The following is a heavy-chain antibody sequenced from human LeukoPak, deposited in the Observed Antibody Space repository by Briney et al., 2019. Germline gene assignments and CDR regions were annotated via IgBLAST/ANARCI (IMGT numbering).Heavy chain of an antibody. CDR2: ISYDGSFQ. J-gene: IGHJ6*02. Sequence: PGGSLRLSCAASGFTFSSYAMHWVRQAPGKGLEWVALISYDGSFQFYADSVKGRFTISRDNAKNTQHLQMNSLRDEDTAVYYCARGSYYDILTGYYMYYYGMDVWGQGTTVTASS. D-gene: IGHD3-9*01. CDR1: GFTFSSYA. CDR3: ARGSYYDILTGYYMYYYGMDV. V-gene: IGHV3-30-3*01.